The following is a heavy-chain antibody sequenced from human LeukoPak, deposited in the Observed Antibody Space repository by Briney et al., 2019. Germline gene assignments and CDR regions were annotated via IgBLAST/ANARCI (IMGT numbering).Heavy chain of an antibody. CDR2: ISYDGSNK. CDR1: GFTFSSYG. V-gene: IGHV3-30*03. CDR3: TTALYDWNDVNY. J-gene: IGHJ4*02. Sequence: SLRLSCAASGFTFSSYGMHWVRQAPGKGLEWVAVISYDGSNKYYADSVKGRFTISRDNSKNTLYLQMNSLKTEDTAVYYCTTALYDWNDVNYWGQGTLVTVSS. D-gene: IGHD1-1*01.